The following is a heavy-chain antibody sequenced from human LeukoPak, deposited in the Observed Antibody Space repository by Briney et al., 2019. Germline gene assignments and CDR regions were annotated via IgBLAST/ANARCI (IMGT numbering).Heavy chain of an antibody. CDR1: GYTFTSYA. J-gene: IGHJ3*02. CDR3: ARGPRIAVAGAFDI. V-gene: IGHV1-3*01. CDR2: INAGNGNT. Sequence: ASVKVSCKASGYTFTSYAIHWVRQAPGQRLEWMGWINAGNGNTKYSQKFQGRVTITRDTSASTAYMELSSLRSEDTAVYYCARGPRIAVAGAFDIWGQGTMVTVSS. D-gene: IGHD6-19*01.